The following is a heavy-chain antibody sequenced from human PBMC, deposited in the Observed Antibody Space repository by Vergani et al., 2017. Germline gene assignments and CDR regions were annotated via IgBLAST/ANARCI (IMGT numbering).Heavy chain of an antibody. J-gene: IGHJ5*02. Sequence: QVQLVQSGAEVKKPGASVKVSCKASGYTFTSYAMHWVRQAPGQRLEWMGIINPSGGXTSYAQKFQGRVTMTRDTSTSTVYMELSSLRSEDTAVYYCAREGGYCSGGSCYLTIGWFDPWGQGTLVTVSS. CDR1: GYTFTSYA. D-gene: IGHD2-15*01. V-gene: IGHV1-46*01. CDR2: INPSGGXT. CDR3: AREGGYCSGGSCYLTIGWFDP.